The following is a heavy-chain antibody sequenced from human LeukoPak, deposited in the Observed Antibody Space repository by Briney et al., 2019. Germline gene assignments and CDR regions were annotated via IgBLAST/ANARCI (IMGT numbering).Heavy chain of an antibody. V-gene: IGHV3-23*01. CDR3: AKDLTAAAGTGFDY. CDR2: ISGSGGST. CDR1: GFTFSGSA. J-gene: IGHJ4*02. Sequence: GGSLRLSCAASGFTFSGSAMHWVRQAPGKGLEWVSGISGSGGSTYYADSVKGRFTISRDNSKNTLYLQMNSLRAEDTAVYYCAKDLTAAAGTGFDYWGQGTLVTVSS. D-gene: IGHD6-13*01.